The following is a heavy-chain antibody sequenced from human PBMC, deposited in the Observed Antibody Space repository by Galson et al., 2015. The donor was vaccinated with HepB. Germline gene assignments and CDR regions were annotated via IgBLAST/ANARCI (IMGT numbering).Heavy chain of an antibody. CDR2: IYYSGST. V-gene: IGHV4-59*08. D-gene: IGHD4-23*01. CDR1: GGSISSYY. CDR3: ARHPRRGNSGLDY. Sequence: TLSLTCTVSGGSISSYYWSWIRQPPGKGLEWIGYIYYSGSTNYNPSLKSRVTISVDTSKNQFSLKLSSVTAADTAVYYCARHPRRGNSGLDYWGQGTLVTVSS. J-gene: IGHJ4*02.